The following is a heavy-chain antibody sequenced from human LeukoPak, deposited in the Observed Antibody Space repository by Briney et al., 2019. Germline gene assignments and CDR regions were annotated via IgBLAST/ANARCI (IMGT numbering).Heavy chain of an antibody. J-gene: IGHJ4*02. Sequence: GGSLRLSCAASGFTFSTYSMNWVRQAPGKGLEWVSSISLSSTYIYYADSVKGRFTISRDNAKNSLYLQMGSLRAEDTAMYYCARDMSPCSAGACYSDYWGQGTLVTVSS. CDR2: ISLSSTYI. V-gene: IGHV3-21*01. CDR1: GFTFSTYS. D-gene: IGHD2-15*01. CDR3: ARDMSPCSAGACYSDY.